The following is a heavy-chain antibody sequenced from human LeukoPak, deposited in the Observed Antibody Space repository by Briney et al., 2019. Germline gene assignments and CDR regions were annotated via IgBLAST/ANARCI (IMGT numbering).Heavy chain of an antibody. J-gene: IGHJ5*02. V-gene: IGHV4-31*03. Sequence: SSETLSLTCTVSGGSMGRGGYYWSWVRQSPGKGLEWIGYIYYTGTINYNPSLKSRVTMSVDTSKNQFSLNLSSVTAADTAVYYCARVPTPYDTTGLLDPWGQGALVTVSS. CDR2: IYYTGTI. CDR1: GGSMGRGGYY. D-gene: IGHD1-1*01. CDR3: ARVPTPYDTTGLLDP.